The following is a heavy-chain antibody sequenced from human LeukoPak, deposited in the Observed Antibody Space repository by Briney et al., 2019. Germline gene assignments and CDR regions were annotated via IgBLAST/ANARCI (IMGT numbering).Heavy chain of an antibody. J-gene: IGHJ5*02. CDR2: IKQDGSKE. CDR1: GFTFSSYS. Sequence: GGSLRLSCAASGFTFSSYSMNWVRQAPGKGLGWVANIKQDGSKEYYVDSVKGRFTISRDNSKNTLYLQMNSLRAEDTAVYYCARNPDWFDPWGQGTLVTVSS. CDR3: ARNPDWFDP. V-gene: IGHV3-7*03.